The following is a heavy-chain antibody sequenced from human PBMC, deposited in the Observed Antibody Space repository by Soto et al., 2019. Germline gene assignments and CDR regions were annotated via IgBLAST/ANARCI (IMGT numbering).Heavy chain of an antibody. Sequence: QVQLQESGPGLVKPSETLSLTCTVSGVSISSSYWSWIRQPPGKGLEWIGYSYNSGSTNDKPSLKSRVSVAVDTSKNQVSLGRSCVTAADTAVYYFARDRAFCSGRSCFSPPDYYYYMDVWGKGTTVTVS. J-gene: IGHJ6*03. CDR2: SYNSGST. D-gene: IGHD2-15*01. V-gene: IGHV4-59*01. CDR1: GVSISSSY. CDR3: ARDRAFCSGRSCFSPPDYYYYMDV.